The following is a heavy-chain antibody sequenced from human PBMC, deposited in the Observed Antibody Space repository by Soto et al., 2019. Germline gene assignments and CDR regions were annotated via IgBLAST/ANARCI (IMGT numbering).Heavy chain of an antibody. CDR3: ARDTAYNWYFDL. V-gene: IGHV3-23*01. Sequence: EVQLLESGGDLVQTGGSLRLSCAASGFTLSTYAMAWVRQAPGKGLEWVSNIGGSGGSIYYADSVKGRFTISRDNSKNTLYLQMDSLRAEDTAVYHCARDTAYNWYFDLWGRGTLVTVSS. J-gene: IGHJ2*01. CDR2: IGGSGGSI. D-gene: IGHD2-21*01. CDR1: GFTLSTYA.